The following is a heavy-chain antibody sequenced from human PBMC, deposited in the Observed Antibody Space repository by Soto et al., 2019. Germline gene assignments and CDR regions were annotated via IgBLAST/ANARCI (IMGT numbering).Heavy chain of an antibody. CDR2: ISSSSSYI. Sequence: AGGSLRLSCAASGFTFSSYSMNWVRQAPGKGLEWVSSISSSSSYIYYADSVKGRFTISRDNAKNSLYLQMNSLRAEDTAVYYCARELDTAMVTPNWFDPWGQGTLVTVSS. CDR1: GFTFSSYS. J-gene: IGHJ5*02. D-gene: IGHD5-18*01. V-gene: IGHV3-21*01. CDR3: ARELDTAMVTPNWFDP.